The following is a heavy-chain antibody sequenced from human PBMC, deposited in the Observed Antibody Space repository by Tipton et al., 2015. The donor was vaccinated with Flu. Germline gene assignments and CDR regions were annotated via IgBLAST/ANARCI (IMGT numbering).Heavy chain of an antibody. V-gene: IGHV4-38-2*01. CDR3: ARHTGDSVRGVIDY. D-gene: IGHD3-10*02. CDR2: VSRTGST. CDR1: GDSISSDFY. J-gene: IGHJ4*02. Sequence: TLSLTCAVSGDSISSDFYWAWIRQFPGKGLEWIGTVSRTGSTIYNPSLKSRVTMSVDTSRNQFSLKLSSVTAADTAVYYCARHTGDSVRGVIDYWGQGTLVTVSS.